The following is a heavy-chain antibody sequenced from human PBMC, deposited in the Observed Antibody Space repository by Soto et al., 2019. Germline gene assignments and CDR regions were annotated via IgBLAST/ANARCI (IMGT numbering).Heavy chain of an antibody. CDR1: GGSFSGYY. CDR2: INHSGST. J-gene: IGHJ6*04. Sequence: QVQLQQWGAGLLKPSETLSLTCAVYGGSFSGYYWSWIRQPPGKGLEWIGEINHSGSTNYNPSLKSRVTISVDTSKNQFSLKLSSVTAADTAVYYCARLGYCSSTSCYNRPWYYYGMDVWGKGTTVTVSS. V-gene: IGHV4-34*01. D-gene: IGHD2-2*02. CDR3: ARLGYCSSTSCYNRPWYYYGMDV.